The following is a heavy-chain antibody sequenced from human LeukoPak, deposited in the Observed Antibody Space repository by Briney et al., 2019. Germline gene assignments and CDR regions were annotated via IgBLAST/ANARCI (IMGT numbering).Heavy chain of an antibody. CDR3: ARDLPLFSSSPAFDI. J-gene: IGHJ3*02. CDR1: GGSISSYY. Sequence: SETLSLTCTVSGGSISSYYWSWIRQPAGKGLEWIGRIYTSGSTNYNPSLKSRVTMSVDTSKNQFSLKLSSVTAADTAVYYCARDLPLFSSSPAFDIWGQGTMVTVSS. CDR2: IYTSGST. V-gene: IGHV4-4*07. D-gene: IGHD6-6*01.